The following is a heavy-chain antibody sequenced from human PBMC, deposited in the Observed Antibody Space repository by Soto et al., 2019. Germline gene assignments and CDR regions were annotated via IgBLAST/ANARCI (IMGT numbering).Heavy chain of an antibody. V-gene: IGHV4-59*12. J-gene: IGHJ6*03. D-gene: IGHD6-6*01. CDR1: GGSISSYY. CDR2: IYYSGST. Sequence: PSETLSLTCTVSGGSISSYYWSWIRQPPGKGLEWIGYIYYSGSTNYNPSLKSRVTISVDTSKNTLYLQMNSLRAEDTAVYYCARVGRLQFVPNYYYYYMDVWGKGTTVTVSS. CDR3: ARVGRLQFVPNYYYYYMDV.